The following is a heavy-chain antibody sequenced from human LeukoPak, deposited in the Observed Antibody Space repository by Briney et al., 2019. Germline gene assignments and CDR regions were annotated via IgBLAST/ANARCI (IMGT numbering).Heavy chain of an antibody. CDR2: IYHSGST. CDR1: GYSISSGYY. D-gene: IGHD2-2*02. V-gene: IGHV4-38-2*01. J-gene: IGHJ5*02. CDR3: ASQGRAAAIIYCFDP. Sequence: PSETLSLTCAVSGYSISSGYYWGWIRQPPGKGLEWIGSIYHSGSTYYNPSLKSRVTISVDTSKNQFSLKLSSVTAADTAVYYCASQGRAAAIIYCFDPWGQGTLVTVSS.